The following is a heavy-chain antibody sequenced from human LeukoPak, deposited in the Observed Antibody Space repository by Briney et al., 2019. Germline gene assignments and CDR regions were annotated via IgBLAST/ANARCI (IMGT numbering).Heavy chain of an antibody. V-gene: IGHV3-11*01. D-gene: IGHD5-12*01. CDR2: ISSSGSTI. CDR1: GFTFSDYY. J-gene: IGHJ4*02. Sequence: PGGSLRLSCAASGFTFSDYYMSWIRQAPGKGLEWVSYISSSGSTIYYADSVKGRFTISRDNAMNSLYLQMNSLRAEDTAVYYCASGYSGYDLLENDYWGQGTLVTVSS. CDR3: ASGYSGYDLLENDY.